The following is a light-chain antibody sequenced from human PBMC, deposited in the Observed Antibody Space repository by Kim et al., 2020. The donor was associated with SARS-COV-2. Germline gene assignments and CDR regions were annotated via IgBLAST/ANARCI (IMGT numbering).Light chain of an antibody. J-gene: IGKJ4*01. CDR1: QGIGNS. CDR2: AAS. Sequence: SASVGDRVTITCQSSQGIGNSLAWFQQKPGKAPKCLIYAASNLQSGVPSKFSGAGSGTDFTLTVNSLQPEDFAVYYCQQYNTYPLSFGGGTKLEI. V-gene: IGKV1-16*02. CDR3: QQYNTYPLS.